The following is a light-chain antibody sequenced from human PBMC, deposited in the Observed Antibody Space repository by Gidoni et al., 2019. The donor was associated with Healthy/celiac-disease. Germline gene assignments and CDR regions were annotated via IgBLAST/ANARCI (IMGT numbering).Light chain of an antibody. CDR3: QQYNNWPQRT. Sequence: EIVMTHSPATLSVSPGERATLSCRASQSVSSNLAWYQQKPGQAPRLLIYGASTRATGIPARFSGSGSGTEFTLTISSLQSEDFAVYYCQQYNNWPQRTFGQGTKVEIK. V-gene: IGKV3-15*01. CDR1: QSVSSN. J-gene: IGKJ1*01. CDR2: GAS.